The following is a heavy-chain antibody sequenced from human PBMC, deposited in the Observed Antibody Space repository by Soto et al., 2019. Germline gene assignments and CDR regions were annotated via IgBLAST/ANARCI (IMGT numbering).Heavy chain of an antibody. Sequence: SETLSLTCTVSGGSISSGGYYWSWIRQHPGKGLEWIGYIYYSGSTYYNPSLKSRVTISVDTSKNQFSLKLSSVTAADTAVYYFASATSEGHCSSTSCYVAFDYWGQGTLVTVSS. J-gene: IGHJ4*02. CDR2: IYYSGST. CDR1: GGSISSGGYY. CDR3: ASATSEGHCSSTSCYVAFDY. V-gene: IGHV4-31*03. D-gene: IGHD2-2*01.